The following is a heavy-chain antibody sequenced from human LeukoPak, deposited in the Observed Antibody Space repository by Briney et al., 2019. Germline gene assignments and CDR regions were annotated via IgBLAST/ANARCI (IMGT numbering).Heavy chain of an antibody. J-gene: IGHJ4*02. CDR3: VKDQGEYSSSWYYFDN. CDR2: ITSNGDST. V-gene: IGHV3-64D*06. CDR1: GFIFSSYP. D-gene: IGHD6-13*01. Sequence: PGGSLRLSCSTSGFIFSSYPMHWVRQPPGKGLEYVSGITSNGDSTNYADSVKGRFTISRDNSKNTLYLHMSSLRAEDTAVYYCVKDQGEYSSSWYYFDNWGQGTLVTVSS.